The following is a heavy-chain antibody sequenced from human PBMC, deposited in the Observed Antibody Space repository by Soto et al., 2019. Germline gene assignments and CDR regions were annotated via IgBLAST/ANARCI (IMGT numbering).Heavy chain of an antibody. Sequence: VQLLESGGGLMQPGGSLRLSCVTSGFTFSSTAMSWVRQAPGKGLDWVSAISNSGTGTYYADSVKGRFTISRDNSDNTLFLQMSRLRADETAVYYCTSGGYWGQGTLVTVSS. CDR2: ISNSGTGT. CDR1: GFTFSSTA. V-gene: IGHV3-23*01. J-gene: IGHJ4*02. CDR3: TSGGY. D-gene: IGHD3-16*01.